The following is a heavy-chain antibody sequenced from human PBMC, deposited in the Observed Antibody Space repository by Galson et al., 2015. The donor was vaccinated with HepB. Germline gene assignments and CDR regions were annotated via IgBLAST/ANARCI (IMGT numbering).Heavy chain of an antibody. D-gene: IGHD2-15*01. CDR2: IIPIFGRG. V-gene: IGHV1-69*06. CDR1: GGTFSSYA. CDR3: ATGGDCSGGSCHEGH. Sequence: SVKVSCKASGGTFSSYAMPWVRQAPGQGLEWMGGIIPIFGRGNYARKLQGRVTISADKSTSTAYMELSSLRSEDTAVYYCATGGDCSGGSCHEGHWGQGTLVTVSS. J-gene: IGHJ4*02.